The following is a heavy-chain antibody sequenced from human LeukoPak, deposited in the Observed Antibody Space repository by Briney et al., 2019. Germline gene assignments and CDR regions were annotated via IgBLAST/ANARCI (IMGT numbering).Heavy chain of an antibody. V-gene: IGHV3-23*01. CDR1: GFTFSSYA. CDR3: ARGCSGGSCYD. Sequence: GGSLRLSCAASGFTFSSYAMSWVRQAPGKGLEWVSAISGSGGSTYYADSVKGRFTISRDNSKNTLYLQMNSLRAEDTAVYYCARGCSGGSCYDWGQGTLVTVSS. D-gene: IGHD2-15*01. J-gene: IGHJ4*02. CDR2: ISGSGGST.